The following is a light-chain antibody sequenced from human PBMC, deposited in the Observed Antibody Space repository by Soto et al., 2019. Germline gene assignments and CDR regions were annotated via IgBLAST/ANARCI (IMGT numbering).Light chain of an antibody. J-gene: IGKJ1*01. V-gene: IGKV3-20*01. CDR1: LTVFNKY. Sequence: EIVMTQSPGTLSLSPGERATLSCRARLTVFNKYLAWYQQKPGQPPRLLIYGASNRASGIPDRFNGTGSGTDFILTISRLEAEDFAVYYCQQYGNSPRTFGQGTKVDI. CDR3: QQYGNSPRT. CDR2: GAS.